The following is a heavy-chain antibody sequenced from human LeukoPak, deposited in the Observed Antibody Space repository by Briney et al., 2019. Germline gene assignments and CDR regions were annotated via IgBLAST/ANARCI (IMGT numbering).Heavy chain of an antibody. CDR3: ARGRYSGYMYYFDY. CDR2: IKQDGSET. D-gene: IGHD5-12*01. Sequence: GGSLRLSCAASGFTFSRYWMTWVRQAPGKGLEWVANIKQDGSETYYVDAVKGRFTISRDNAKNSLYLQMNSLRGDDTAVYFCARGRYSGYMYYFDYWGQGTLVTVSS. J-gene: IGHJ4*02. V-gene: IGHV3-7*01. CDR1: GFTFSRYW.